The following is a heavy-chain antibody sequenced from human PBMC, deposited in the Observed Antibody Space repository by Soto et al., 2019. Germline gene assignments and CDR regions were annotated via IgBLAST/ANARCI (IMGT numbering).Heavy chain of an antibody. V-gene: IGHV4-34*01. CDR2: INHSGST. Sequence: PSETLSLTCAVYGGSFSGYYWSWIRQPPGKGLEWIGEINHSGSTNYNPSLKSRVTISVDTSKNQFSLKLGSVTAADTAVYYCARLPPGIVATTYPHYYYYYYYMDVWGKGTTVTVSS. D-gene: IGHD5-12*01. CDR1: GGSFSGYY. J-gene: IGHJ6*03. CDR3: ARLPPGIVATTYPHYYYYYYYMDV.